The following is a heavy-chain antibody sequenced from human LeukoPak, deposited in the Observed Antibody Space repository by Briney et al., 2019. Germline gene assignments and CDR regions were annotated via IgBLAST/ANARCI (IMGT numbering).Heavy chain of an antibody. V-gene: IGHV4-59*01. CDR3: ARVGGDLGVDY. Sequence: SETLSLTCTVSGGSISSYYWSWIRQPPGKGLEWIGYIYYSGSTNYNPSLKSRVTISVDTSKNQFSLKLSSVTAADTAVYYCARVGGDLGVDYWGQGTLVTVSS. CDR2: IYYSGST. CDR1: GGSISSYY. D-gene: IGHD3-10*01. J-gene: IGHJ4*02.